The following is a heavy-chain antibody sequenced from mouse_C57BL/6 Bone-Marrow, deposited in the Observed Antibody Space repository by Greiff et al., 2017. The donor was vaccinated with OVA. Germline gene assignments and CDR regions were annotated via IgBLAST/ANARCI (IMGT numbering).Heavy chain of an antibody. V-gene: IGHV3-6*01. CDR1: GYSITSGYY. D-gene: IGHD2-14*01. CDR3: AREGVLPWYFDV. J-gene: IGHJ1*03. Sequence: EVKLLESGPGLVKPSQYLSLTCSVPGYSITSGYYWNWIRQFPGNKLEWMGYISYDGSNNYNPSLKNRISITRDTSKNQFFLKLNSVTTEDTATYYCAREGVLPWYFDVWGTGTTVTVSS. CDR2: ISYDGSN.